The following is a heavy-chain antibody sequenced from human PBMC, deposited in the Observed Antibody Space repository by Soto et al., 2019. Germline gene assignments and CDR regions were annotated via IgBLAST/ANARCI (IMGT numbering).Heavy chain of an antibody. CDR3: AREVNVVALSDAFDI. Sequence: QVQLQESGPGLVKPSQTLSLICTVSGDSISSDNYFWSWIRQPPGQGLEWIGYISNRGTPYYNPSLQIRVTISLDTSENRFSLDMYSVTAADTAVYYCAREVNVVALSDAFDIWGQGTMVTVSS. CDR2: ISNRGTP. J-gene: IGHJ3*02. CDR1: GDSISSDNYF. V-gene: IGHV4-30-4*08. D-gene: IGHD2-8*01.